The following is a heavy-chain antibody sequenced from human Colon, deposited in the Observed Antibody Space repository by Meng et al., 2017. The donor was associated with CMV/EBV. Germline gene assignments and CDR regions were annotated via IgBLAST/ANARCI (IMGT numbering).Heavy chain of an antibody. J-gene: IGHJ6*02. CDR1: GYSFVNYG. CDR3: ARRPITTYYYYNLGV. CDR2: INGYNGDT. D-gene: IGHD1-1*01. Sequence: ASVKVSCKTSGYSFVNYGITWVRQAPGQGLECMGWINGYNGDTKYAEKFRDRVTMTTDTSTTTAFLELTGLNSDDTAVYYCARRPITTYYYYNLGVWGQGTTVTVSS. V-gene: IGHV1-18*01.